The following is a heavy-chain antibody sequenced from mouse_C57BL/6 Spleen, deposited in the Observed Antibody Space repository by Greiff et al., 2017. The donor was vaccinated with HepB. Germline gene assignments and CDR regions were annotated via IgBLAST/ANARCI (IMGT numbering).Heavy chain of an antibody. CDR1: GYTFTSYW. CDR2: IDPSDSET. D-gene: IGHD1-1*01. V-gene: IGHV1-52*01. CDR3: ARSEHATVVADFDY. Sequence: QVQLQQPGAELVRPGSSVKLSCKASGYTFTSYWMHWVKQRPIQGLEWIGNIDPSDSETHYNQKFKDKATLTVDKSSSTAYMQLSSLTSEDSAVYYCARSEHATVVADFDYWGQGTTLTVSS. J-gene: IGHJ2*01.